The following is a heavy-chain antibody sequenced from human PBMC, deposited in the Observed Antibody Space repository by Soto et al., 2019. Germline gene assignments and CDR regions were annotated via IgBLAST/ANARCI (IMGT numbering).Heavy chain of an antibody. CDR2: IDPKSGGT. D-gene: IGHD5-12*01. CDR1: GPTFIAYY. V-gene: IGHV1-2*02. Sequence: QLVQSGAEVKKPGASVRVSCKTSGPTFIAYYIHWVRQAPGQGLEWMGWIDPKSGGTTYEQKFLGRVTMTRDTSINTAHIDLNRLTSGDTAVYYCARVSVDVPEWGQGTLITVSS. CDR3: ARVSVDVPE. J-gene: IGHJ4*02.